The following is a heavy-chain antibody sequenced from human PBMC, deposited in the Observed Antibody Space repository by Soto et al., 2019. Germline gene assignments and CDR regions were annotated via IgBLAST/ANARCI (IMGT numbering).Heavy chain of an antibody. Sequence: GGSLRLSCAASGFTFSSYGMHWVRQAPGKGLEWVAVISYDGSNKYYADSVKGRFTISRDNSKNTLYLQMNSLRAEDTAVYYCASPTTRNYDYWGQGTLVTVSS. CDR1: GFTFSSYG. V-gene: IGHV3-30*03. D-gene: IGHD1-26*01. J-gene: IGHJ4*02. CDR3: ASPTTRNYDY. CDR2: ISYDGSNK.